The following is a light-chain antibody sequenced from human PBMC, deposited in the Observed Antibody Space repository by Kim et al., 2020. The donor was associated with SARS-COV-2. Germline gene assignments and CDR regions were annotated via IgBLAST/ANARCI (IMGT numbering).Light chain of an antibody. J-gene: IGKJ5*01. Sequence: DIVMTQSPDSLAVSLGERATINSKSSQSVLHTSNSKNLLSWFQQKPGQPPKLLIYWASTRESGVPDRFSGSGSGTDFTLSISSLQAEDVAVYYCQQYYSGPNTFGQGTRLEIK. V-gene: IGKV4-1*01. CDR2: WAS. CDR3: QQYYSGPNT. CDR1: QSVLHTSNSKNL.